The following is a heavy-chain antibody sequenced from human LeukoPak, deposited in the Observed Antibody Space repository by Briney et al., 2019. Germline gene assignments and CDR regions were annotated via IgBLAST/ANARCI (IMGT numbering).Heavy chain of an antibody. CDR3: ARGEWTYYDILTGYFVY. Sequence: ASVKASCKASGYTFTSYYMHWVRQAPGQGLEWMGIINPSGGSTSYAQKFQGRVTMTRDTSTSTVYMELSSLRSEDTAVYYCARGEWTYYDILTGYFVYWGQGTLVTVSS. J-gene: IGHJ4*02. V-gene: IGHV1-46*01. CDR2: INPSGGST. CDR1: GYTFTSYY. D-gene: IGHD3-9*01.